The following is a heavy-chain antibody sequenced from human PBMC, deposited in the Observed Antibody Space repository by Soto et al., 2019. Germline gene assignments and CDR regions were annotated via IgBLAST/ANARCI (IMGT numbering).Heavy chain of an antibody. CDR2: ISYDGSNK. CDR1: GFTFSSYA. Sequence: HPGGSLRLSCAASGFTFSSYAMHWVRQAPGKGLEWVAVISYDGSNKYYADSVKGRFTISRDNSKNTLYLQMSSLRAEDTAVYYCARGGGVDAFDIWGQGTMVTVSS. J-gene: IGHJ3*02. V-gene: IGHV3-30-3*01. CDR3: ARGGGVDAFDI. D-gene: IGHD2-15*01.